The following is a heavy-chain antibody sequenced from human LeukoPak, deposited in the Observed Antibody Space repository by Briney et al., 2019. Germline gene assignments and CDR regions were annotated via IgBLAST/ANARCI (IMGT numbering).Heavy chain of an antibody. J-gene: IGHJ6*03. Sequence: ASVTVSCMASGATFSSYAISWVRQAPGQGLEWMGWMNPNSGNTGYAQKFQGRVTMTRNTSISTAYMELSSLRSEDTAVHYCARGLGFGDMDVWGKGTTVTVSS. CDR2: MNPNSGNT. CDR1: GATFSSYA. CDR3: ARGLGFGDMDV. V-gene: IGHV1-8*02. D-gene: IGHD3-10*01.